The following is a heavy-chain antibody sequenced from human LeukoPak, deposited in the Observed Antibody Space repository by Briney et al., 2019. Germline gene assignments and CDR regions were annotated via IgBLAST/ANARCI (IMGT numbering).Heavy chain of an antibody. CDR2: ISYDGSNK. CDR3: ARVWFVLIVYAAYDY. J-gene: IGHJ4*02. D-gene: IGHD2-8*01. V-gene: IGHV3-30-3*01. CDR1: GFTFSSYA. Sequence: GRSLRLSCAASGFTFSSYAMHWVRQAPGKGLEWVAVISYDGSNKYYADSVKGRFTISRDNSKNTLYLQMNSLRAEDTAVYYWARVWFVLIVYAAYDYWGQGTLVTGSS.